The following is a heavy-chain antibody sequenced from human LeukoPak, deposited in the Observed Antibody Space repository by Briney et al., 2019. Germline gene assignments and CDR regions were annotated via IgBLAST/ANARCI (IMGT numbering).Heavy chain of an antibody. CDR3: AKDIIPDGCDAFDI. CDR2: ISWNSGSI. Sequence: PGGSLRLSCAASGFTFDGYAMHWVRQAPGKGLEWVSGISWNSGSIGYADSVKGRFTISRDNAKNSLYLQMNSLRAEDTALYYCAKDIIPDGCDAFDIWGQGTMVTVSS. V-gene: IGHV3-9*01. D-gene: IGHD3-16*01. CDR1: GFTFDGYA. J-gene: IGHJ3*02.